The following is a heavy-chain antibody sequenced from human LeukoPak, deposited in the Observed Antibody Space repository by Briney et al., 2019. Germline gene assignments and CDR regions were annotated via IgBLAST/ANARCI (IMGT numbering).Heavy chain of an antibody. J-gene: IGHJ4*02. D-gene: IGHD6-13*01. CDR2: INHSGST. Sequence: SETLSLTCAVYGGSFSGYYWSWIRQPPGKGLEWIGEINHSGSTNYNPSLKSRVTISVDTSKNQFSLKLSSVTAADTAVYHCARSPGVRRYSSSWYYNYWGQGTLVTVSS. CDR3: ARSPGVRRYSSSWYYNY. CDR1: GGSFSGYY. V-gene: IGHV4-34*01.